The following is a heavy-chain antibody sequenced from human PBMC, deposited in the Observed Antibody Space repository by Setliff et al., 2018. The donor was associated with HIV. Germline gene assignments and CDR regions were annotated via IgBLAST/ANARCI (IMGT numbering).Heavy chain of an antibody. CDR3: ASLPPLYDSSGYRYFDY. CDR2: IYYSGST. V-gene: IGHV4-39*01. D-gene: IGHD3-22*01. CDR1: GGSISSGDYY. Sequence: PSETLSLTCTVSGGSISSGDYYWGWIRQPPGKGLEWIGSIYYSGSTYYNPSLNSRVTISVDASKNQFSLKLSSVTAADTAVYYCASLPPLYDSSGYRYFDYWGQGTLVTVSS. J-gene: IGHJ4*02.